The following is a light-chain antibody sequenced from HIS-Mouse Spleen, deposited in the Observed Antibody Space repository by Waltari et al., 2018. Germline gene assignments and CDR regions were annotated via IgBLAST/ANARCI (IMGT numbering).Light chain of an antibody. CDR3: QQYYSTP. Sequence: DIVMTQSPDSLAVPLGERATIHCKSSQSVLYSSNNKNYVAWYQQKPGQPPKLLIYWASTRKSGVPDRFSSSGSGTDFTLTISSLQAEDVAVYYCQQYYSTPFGQGTKVEIK. J-gene: IGKJ1*01. CDR2: WAS. V-gene: IGKV4-1*01. CDR1: QSVLYSSNNKNY.